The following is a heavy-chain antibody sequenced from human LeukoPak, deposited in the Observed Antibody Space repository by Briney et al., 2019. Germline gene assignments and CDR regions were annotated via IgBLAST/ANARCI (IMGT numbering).Heavy chain of an antibody. CDR2: ISVNNGNT. D-gene: IGHD1-26*01. CDR3: ARDYTGSYWAYFQY. CDR1: GYTFTSYY. V-gene: IGHV1-18*04. Sequence: ASVKVSCKASGYTFTSYYMHWVRQAPGQGLEWMGWISVNNGNTKYAQNLQGRVTMTTDTSTTTAYMELSSLRSDDTAVYYCARDYTGSYWAYFQYWGQGTLVTVSS. J-gene: IGHJ1*01.